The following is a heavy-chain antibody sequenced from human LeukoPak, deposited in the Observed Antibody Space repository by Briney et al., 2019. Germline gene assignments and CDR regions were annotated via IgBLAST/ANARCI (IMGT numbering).Heavy chain of an antibody. J-gene: IGHJ5*02. V-gene: IGHV4-34*01. CDR2: INHSGST. Sequence: SETLSLTCAVYGGSFSGYYWSWIRQPPGKGLEWIGEINHSGSTNYNPSLKSRVTISVDTSKNQFSLKLSSVTAADTAVYYCARVVVPAAIRPYGWFDPWGQGTLVTVSS. CDR3: ARVVVPAAIRPYGWFDP. D-gene: IGHD2-2*01. CDR1: GGSFSGYY.